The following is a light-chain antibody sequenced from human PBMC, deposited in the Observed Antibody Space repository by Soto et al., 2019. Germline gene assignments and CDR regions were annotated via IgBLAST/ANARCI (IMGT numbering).Light chain of an antibody. CDR2: EVN. Sequence: QSVLTQPASVSGSPGQSITISCTGTSSDFGNYNLVSWYQQHPGKVPKLILFEVNKRPSGVSGRFSGSKSGNTASLTISGLKAEDEADYYCCTFTSSNTHVFGTGTKLTVL. CDR3: CTFTSSNTHV. V-gene: IGLV2-23*02. CDR1: SSDFGNYNL. J-gene: IGLJ1*01.